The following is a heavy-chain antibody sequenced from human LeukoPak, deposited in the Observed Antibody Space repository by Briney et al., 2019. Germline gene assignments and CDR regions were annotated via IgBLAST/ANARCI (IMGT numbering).Heavy chain of an antibody. CDR2: ISSSSSTM. J-gene: IGHJ6*02. V-gene: IGHV3-48*01. CDR1: GFTFSSYS. D-gene: IGHD2-2*01. Sequence: PGGSLRLSCAASGFTFSSYSMNWVRQAPGKGLEWVSYISSSSSTMYYADSVKGRFTISRDNAKNSLYLQMNSLRAEDTAVYYCARDSVYCSSTSCYGYYYGMDVWGQGTTVTVSS. CDR3: ARDSVYCSSTSCYGYYYGMDV.